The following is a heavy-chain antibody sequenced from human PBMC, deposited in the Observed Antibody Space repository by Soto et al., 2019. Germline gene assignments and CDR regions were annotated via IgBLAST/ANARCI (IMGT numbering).Heavy chain of an antibody. D-gene: IGHD3-16*01. CDR1: GGSFSGYY. CDR3: ARGQFDYIWGSYSFDP. V-gene: IGHV4-34*01. Sequence: QVQLQKWGAGLLKPSETLSLTCAVYGGSFSGYYWSWIRQPPGKGLEWIGEINHSGSTNYNPSLKSRVTISVDTSKNQFSLKLSSVTAADTAVYYCARGQFDYIWGSYSFDPWGQGTLVTVSS. CDR2: INHSGST. J-gene: IGHJ5*02.